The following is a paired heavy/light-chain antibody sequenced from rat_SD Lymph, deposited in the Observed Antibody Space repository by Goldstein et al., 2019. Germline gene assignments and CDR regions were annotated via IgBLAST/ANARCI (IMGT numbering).Heavy chain of an antibody. V-gene: IGHV1-6*01. Sequence: EVQLQQSGAELVRPGTSVKLSCKVSGDTITAYYMHFVKQRPGQGLEWIGRIDPEDDSTKYAEKFKNKATLTADTSSNTAYLKLSSLTSEDTATYFCTTGVTMMVISPFDYWGQGVMVTVSS. D-gene: IGHD1-12*03. CDR3: TTGVTMMVISPFDY. CDR2: IDPEDDST. CDR1: GDTITAYY. J-gene: IGHJ2*01.
Light chain of an antibody. CDR3: HQYYEYPFT. J-gene: IGKJ4*01. CDR2: GAT. CDR1: QDIGNY. V-gene: IGKV14S8*01. Sequence: DIQMTQSPSSMSASLGDTVTINCLASQDIGNYLSWYQQKPGKSPKLMIYGATNLEDGVPSRFSGSRSGSDYSLTINSLGYDDEGIYHCHQYYEYPFTFGSGTKLEIK.